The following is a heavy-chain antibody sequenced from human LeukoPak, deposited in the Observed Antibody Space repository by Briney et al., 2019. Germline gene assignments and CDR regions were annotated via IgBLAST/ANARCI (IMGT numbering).Heavy chain of an antibody. CDR1: GFTVSSNY. D-gene: IGHD3-10*01. J-gene: IGHJ6*02. CDR2: IYSGGST. Sequence: GGSLRLSCAASGFTVSSNYISWVRQAPGKVLEWVSVIYSGGSTYYADSVKGRFTISRDNSKNTLYLQMNSLRAEDTAVYYCARWQTARGYYYYGMDVWGQGTTVTVSS. CDR3: ARWQTARGYYYYGMDV. V-gene: IGHV3-53*01.